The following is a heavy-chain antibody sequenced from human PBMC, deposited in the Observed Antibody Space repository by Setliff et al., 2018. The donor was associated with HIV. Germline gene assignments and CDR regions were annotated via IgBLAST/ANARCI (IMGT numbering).Heavy chain of an antibody. CDR2: IYTSGST. D-gene: IGHD2-15*01. Sequence: SETLSLTRTVSGGSISSYYWSWIRQPAGKGLEWIGRIYTSGSTNYNPTLKSRVTMSVDTSKNQFSLKLSSVTAADTAVYYCAREPRVRGTLDFWGQGTLVTVSS. CDR3: AREPRVRGTLDF. V-gene: IGHV4-4*07. CDR1: GGSISSYY. J-gene: IGHJ4*02.